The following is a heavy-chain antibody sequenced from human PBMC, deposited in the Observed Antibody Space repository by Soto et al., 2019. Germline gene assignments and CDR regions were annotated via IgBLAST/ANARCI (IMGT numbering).Heavy chain of an antibody. CDR1: GYTFTSYW. J-gene: IGHJ4*02. CDR3: ARHKGLGPIPFDY. CDR2: IDPSNSFT. Sequence: GESLKISFKVSGYTFTSYWITWVRQMPGKGLEWMGRIDPSNSFTDYNPSLEGHVTLSADMSVSTAYLQWSGLKASDTALYYCARHKGLGPIPFDYWGQGTPVTVSS. V-gene: IGHV5-10-1*01.